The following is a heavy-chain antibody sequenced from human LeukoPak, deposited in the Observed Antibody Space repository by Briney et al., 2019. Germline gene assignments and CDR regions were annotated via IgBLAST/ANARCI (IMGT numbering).Heavy chain of an antibody. CDR2: INPNTGGT. CDR3: ARVHATGYFSLDLGY. CDR1: GYTFTGYF. Sequence: ASVRVSCKASGYTFTGYFMHWVRQAPGQGLHWMGWINPNTGGTKYAQKFQGRVTMTRDTSIGTAYMELSTVTSDDTAVYFCARVHATGYFSLDLGYWGQGTLVTVSS. D-gene: IGHD3-9*01. J-gene: IGHJ4*02. V-gene: IGHV1-2*02.